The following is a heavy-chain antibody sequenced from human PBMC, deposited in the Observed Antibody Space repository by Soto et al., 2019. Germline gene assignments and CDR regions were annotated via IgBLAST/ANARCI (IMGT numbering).Heavy chain of an antibody. D-gene: IGHD1-1*01. CDR2: FYRGGST. V-gene: IGHV3-53*02. CDR1: GFSVSDSS. Sequence: EVQLVETGGGLIQPGGSLRVSCEGSGFSVSDSSMSWVRQAPGKGVEWVSVFYRGGSTDYADSVKGRGTVSRDTFKNTLCLQMDSVTVQDTAVYFCARDLGWNGLLNTYYYGMDVWGQGTTVTVS. CDR3: ARDLGWNGLLNTYYYGMDV. J-gene: IGHJ6*02.